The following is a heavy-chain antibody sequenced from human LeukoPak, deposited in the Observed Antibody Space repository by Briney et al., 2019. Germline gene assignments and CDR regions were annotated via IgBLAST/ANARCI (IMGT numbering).Heavy chain of an antibody. CDR1: GDSVSSSSAA. J-gene: IGHJ4*02. CDR3: ARDDAIAVAGMDY. CDR2: TYYRSKWYN. V-gene: IGHV6-1*01. D-gene: IGHD6-19*01. Sequence: SQTLSLTCAISGDSVSSSSAAWNWIRQSPSRGLEWLGRTYYRSKWYNDYAVSVKSRITINPDTSKNQFPLQLNSVTPEDTAVYYCARDDAIAVAGMDYWGQGTLVTVSS.